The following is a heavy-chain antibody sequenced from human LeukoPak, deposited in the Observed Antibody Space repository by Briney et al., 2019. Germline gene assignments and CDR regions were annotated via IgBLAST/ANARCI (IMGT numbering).Heavy chain of an antibody. CDR3: AKDLVMITFGGVSPFDY. Sequence: GGSLRLSCAASGFTFSSYSMNWVRQAPGKGLEWVSSISSSSSYIYYADSVKGRFTISRDNAKNSLYLQMNGLRAEDTAVYYCAKDLVMITFGGVSPFDYWGQGTLVTVSS. CDR1: GFTFSSYS. J-gene: IGHJ4*02. D-gene: IGHD3-16*01. CDR2: ISSSSSYI. V-gene: IGHV3-21*01.